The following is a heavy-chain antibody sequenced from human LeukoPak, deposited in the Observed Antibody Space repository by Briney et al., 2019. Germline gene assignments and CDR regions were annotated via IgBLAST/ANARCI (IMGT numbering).Heavy chain of an antibody. CDR3: ARVDSGDSSSSAPFDY. Sequence: GGSLRLSCAASGFTISSYAVHWVRQAPGKGLEWVAVISYDGSNKYYADSVKGRFTIFRDTSKNTLFLQMNSLRPDDTAVYYCARVDSGDSSSSAPFDYWGQGTRVTVSS. D-gene: IGHD6-6*01. J-gene: IGHJ4*02. CDR2: ISYDGSNK. CDR1: GFTISSYA. V-gene: IGHV3-30-3*01.